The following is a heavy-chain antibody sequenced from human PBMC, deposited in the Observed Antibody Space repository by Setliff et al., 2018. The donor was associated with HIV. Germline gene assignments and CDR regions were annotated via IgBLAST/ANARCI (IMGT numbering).Heavy chain of an antibody. D-gene: IGHD2-8*01. J-gene: IGHJ4*02. CDR3: ARHVARYCGKDVCYSFDY. Sequence: SVKVSCKASGGTFSSYAISWVRQAPGQGLEWMGGIIPIFGTANYAQKFQGRVTITADESTSTAYMELSSLRSEDTAVYYCARHVARYCGKDVCYSFDYWGQGTLVTVSS. CDR1: GGTFSSYA. V-gene: IGHV1-69*13. CDR2: IIPIFGTA.